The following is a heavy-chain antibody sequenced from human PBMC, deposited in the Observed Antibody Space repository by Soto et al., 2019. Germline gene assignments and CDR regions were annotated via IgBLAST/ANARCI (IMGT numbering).Heavy chain of an antibody. D-gene: IGHD4-17*01. CDR3: ARPPYGDYVDAFDI. CDR1: GYTFTSYD. V-gene: IGHV1-8*01. CDR2: MNPNSGNT. J-gene: IGHJ3*02. Sequence: ASVKVSCKASGYTFTSYDINWVRQATGQGLEWMGWMNPNSGNTGYAQKFQGRVTMTRNTSISTAYMELSSLRSEDTAVYYYARPPYGDYVDAFDIWGQGTMVTVS.